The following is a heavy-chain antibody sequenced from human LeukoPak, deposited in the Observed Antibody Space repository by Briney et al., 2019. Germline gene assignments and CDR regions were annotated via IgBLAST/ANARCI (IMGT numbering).Heavy chain of an antibody. D-gene: IGHD6-19*01. CDR1: GFTFSNAR. CDR2: IKSKTDGGTT. V-gene: IGHV3-15*01. Sequence: GGSLRLSCAASGFTFSNARMRWVRHAPGKGLEWVGRIKSKTDGGTTDYAEPVKGRFTISRDDSKITLYLQMNSLKTEDTAVYYCTTDLMSPPGIAVASTEVDCWGQGTLVTVSS. CDR3: TTDLMSPPGIAVASTEVDC. J-gene: IGHJ4*02.